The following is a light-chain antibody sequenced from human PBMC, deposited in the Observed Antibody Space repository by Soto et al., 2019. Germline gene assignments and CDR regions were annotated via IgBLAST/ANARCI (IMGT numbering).Light chain of an antibody. Sequence: EIVMPQSPATLSVSPGERATLPCRASQRVSSTVAWYQQKPGQAPRLLMYSVSTRATGIPARFSGSGSGTEFTLTISSLQSEDFAVYYCQQYNDWPTTFGQGTKVDIK. J-gene: IGKJ1*01. V-gene: IGKV3-15*01. CDR3: QQYNDWPTT. CDR1: QRVSST. CDR2: SVS.